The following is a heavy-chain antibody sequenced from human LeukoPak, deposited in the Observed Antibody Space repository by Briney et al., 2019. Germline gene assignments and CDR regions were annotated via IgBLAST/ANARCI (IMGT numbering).Heavy chain of an antibody. CDR1: GFTFGSYG. CDR3: AKDMRLQLGSHEDAFDI. Sequence: AGGSLRLSCAASGFTFGSYGMHWVRQAPGKGLEWVAFIRYDGINKYYADSVKGRFTISRDNSKNTLYLQMNSLRGEDTALYYCAKDMRLQLGSHEDAFDIWGQGTMVTVSS. V-gene: IGHV3-30*02. D-gene: IGHD5-18*01. CDR2: IRYDGINK. J-gene: IGHJ3*02.